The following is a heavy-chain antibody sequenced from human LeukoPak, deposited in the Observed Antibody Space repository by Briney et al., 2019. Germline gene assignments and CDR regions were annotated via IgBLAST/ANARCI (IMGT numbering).Heavy chain of an antibody. V-gene: IGHV3-23*01. CDR1: GFTFSGYA. J-gene: IGHJ4*02. CDR2: ISGSGGGT. D-gene: IGHD3-10*01. Sequence: GGSLRLSCAASGFTFSGYAMHWVRQAPGKGLEWVSTISGSGGGTYYADSVKGRFTISRDNSKNTLYLQMNSLRAEDTAVYYCAKEVWSTHYFDYWGQGTLVTVSS. CDR3: AKEVWSTHYFDY.